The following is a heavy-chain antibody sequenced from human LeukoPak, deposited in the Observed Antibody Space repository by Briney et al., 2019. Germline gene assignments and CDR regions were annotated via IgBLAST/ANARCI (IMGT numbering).Heavy chain of an antibody. CDR2: IDTNTGNP. V-gene: IGHV7-4-1*02. Sequence: ASVKVSCKASGYTFTNYAMNWVRQAPGLGLEWMGWIDTNTGNPTYAPAFTGRFVFSLDTSVSTAYLQISSLKAEDTAVYYCARAHRIPVAATDDFWGRGTPVTVSS. J-gene: IGHJ4*02. D-gene: IGHD6-19*01. CDR1: GYTFTNYA. CDR3: ARAHRIPVAATDDF.